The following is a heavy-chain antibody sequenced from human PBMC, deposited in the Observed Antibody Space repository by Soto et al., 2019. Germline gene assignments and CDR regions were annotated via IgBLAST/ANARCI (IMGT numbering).Heavy chain of an antibody. Sequence: QLQLQESGPGLVKPSETLSLTCTVSGGSISSSSYYWGWIRQPPGKGPEWIGSIYYSGNTYYNPSIKSRVTISVDTSKNQFSLKLSSVTAADTAVYYGARRGFPPTVTTFDYWGQGTLVTVSS. CDR1: GGSISSSSYY. CDR3: ARRGFPPTVTTFDY. V-gene: IGHV4-39*01. D-gene: IGHD4-17*01. J-gene: IGHJ4*02. CDR2: IYYSGNT.